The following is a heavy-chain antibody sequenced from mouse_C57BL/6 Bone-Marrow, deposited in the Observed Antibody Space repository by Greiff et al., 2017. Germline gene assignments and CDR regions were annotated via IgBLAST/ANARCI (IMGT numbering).Heavy chain of an antibody. CDR2: IDPNSGGT. V-gene: IGHV1-72*01. D-gene: IGHD2-5*01. J-gene: IGHJ4*01. CDR3: ATYYSNFYYYAMDY. CDR1: GYTFTSYW. Sequence: VQLQQPGAELVKPGASVKLSCKASGYTFTSYWMHWVKQRPGRGLEWIGRIDPNSGGTKYNEKFKSKATLTVDKPSSTAYMQLSSLTSEDSAVYDCATYYSNFYYYAMDYWGQGTSVTVSS.